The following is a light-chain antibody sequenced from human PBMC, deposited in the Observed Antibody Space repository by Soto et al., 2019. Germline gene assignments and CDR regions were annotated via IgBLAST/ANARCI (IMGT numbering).Light chain of an antibody. CDR2: KAS. Sequence: DIQMTQSPSTLSASVGDRVTITCRASQNIYSWLAWNQQKPGKAPKLLLYKASNLESGVPSRFSGSGSGTEFTLNISSLQPDDFATYYCQQYNSFPWTFGQRTKVEIK. CDR3: QQYNSFPWT. J-gene: IGKJ1*01. V-gene: IGKV1-5*03. CDR1: QNIYSW.